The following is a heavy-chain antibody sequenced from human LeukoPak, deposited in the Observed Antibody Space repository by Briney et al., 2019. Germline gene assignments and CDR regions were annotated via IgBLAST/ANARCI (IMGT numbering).Heavy chain of an antibody. D-gene: IGHD1-26*01. CDR2: INHSGST. CDR1: GGSFSGYY. CDR3: ATGRKWWELLGYYFDY. Sequence: PSETLSLTCAVYGGSFSGYYWSWIRQPPGKGLEWIGEINHSGSTNYNPSLKSRVTISVDTSKNQFSLKLSSVTAADTAVYYCATGRKWWELLGYYFDYWGQGTLVTVSS. V-gene: IGHV4-34*01. J-gene: IGHJ4*02.